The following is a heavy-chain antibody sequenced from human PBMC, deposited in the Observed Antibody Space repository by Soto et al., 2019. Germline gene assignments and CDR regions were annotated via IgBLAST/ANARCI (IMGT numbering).Heavy chain of an antibody. D-gene: IGHD1-7*01. J-gene: IGHJ4*01. Sequence: PGGSLSLSCAASGFTFSSYAMSWVRQAPGKGLEWVSRIHNDGSNTRYADAVKGRFTISRDNAKNTLYLQMSSLRVEDTAVYYCARDNWNSYWGQGTLVTVSS. CDR3: ARDNWNSY. CDR2: IHNDGSNT. CDR1: GFTFSSYA. V-gene: IGHV3-74*01.